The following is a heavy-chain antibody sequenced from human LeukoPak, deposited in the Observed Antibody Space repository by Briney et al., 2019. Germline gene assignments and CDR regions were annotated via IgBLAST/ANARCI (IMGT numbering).Heavy chain of an antibody. Sequence: GGPLRLSCAASGFTVSSNYMSWVRQAPGKGLEWVSVIYSGGSTYYADSVKGRFTISRDNFKNTLYLQMNSLRAEDTAVYYCARGPGYYYGMDVWGQGTTVTVSS. CDR3: ARGPGYYYGMDV. CDR2: IYSGGST. V-gene: IGHV3-53*01. CDR1: GFTVSSNY. J-gene: IGHJ6*02.